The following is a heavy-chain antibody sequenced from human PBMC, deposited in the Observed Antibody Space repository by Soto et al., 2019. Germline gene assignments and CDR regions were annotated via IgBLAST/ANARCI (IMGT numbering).Heavy chain of an antibody. CDR3: VRAIASGESP. V-gene: IGHV3-7*01. CDR2: IKQDGSVK. D-gene: IGHD6-13*01. CDR1: GFTFSSNW. Sequence: LRLSCAPSGFTFSSNWMSWVRQAQGKGLEWVANIKQDGSVKYYVDSVKGRFTISRDNAKNSLFLQMNSLRAEDTAVYYCVRAIASGESPWGQGTLVSVS. J-gene: IGHJ5*02.